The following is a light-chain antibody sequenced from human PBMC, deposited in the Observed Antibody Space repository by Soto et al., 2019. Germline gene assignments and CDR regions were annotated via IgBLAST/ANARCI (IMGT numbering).Light chain of an antibody. CDR3: QQYDSYWT. CDR2: DAS. Sequence: DIQMTQSPSTLSASVGDTVTITCRASQSISSWLAWYQQRPGKAPMLLIQDASSLESGVPSRFSGSGSGTEITLTISSLQPDDFATYYCQQYDSYWTFGQGTTVEIK. V-gene: IGKV1-5*01. CDR1: QSISSW. J-gene: IGKJ1*01.